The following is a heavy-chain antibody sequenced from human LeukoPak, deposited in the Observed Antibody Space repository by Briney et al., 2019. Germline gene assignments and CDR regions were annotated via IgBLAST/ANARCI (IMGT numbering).Heavy chain of an antibody. CDR3: AKDRARGSGYDLNWFDP. V-gene: IGHV3-23*01. CDR1: GFTFSSYA. Sequence: GGSLRLSCAASGFTFSSYAMSWVRQAPGKGLEWVSAISGSGGSTYYADSVKGRFTISRDNSKNTLYLQMNSLRAEDTAVYYCAKDRARGSGYDLNWFDPWGQGTLVTVSS. D-gene: IGHD5-12*01. CDR2: ISGSGGST. J-gene: IGHJ5*02.